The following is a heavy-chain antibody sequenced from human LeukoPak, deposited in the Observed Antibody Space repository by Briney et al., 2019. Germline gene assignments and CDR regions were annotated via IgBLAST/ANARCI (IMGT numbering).Heavy chain of an antibody. CDR2: IKQDGSEK. CDR3: AKDIRAYYYDSSGYAFDI. V-gene: IGHV3-7*03. D-gene: IGHD3-22*01. J-gene: IGHJ3*02. Sequence: GGSLRLSCAASGFTFSGYWMSWVRQAPGKGLKWVANIKQDGSEKYYVDSVKGRFTISRDNAKNSLYLQMNSLRAEDMALYYCAKDIRAYYYDSSGYAFDIWGQGTMVTVSS. CDR1: GFTFSGYW.